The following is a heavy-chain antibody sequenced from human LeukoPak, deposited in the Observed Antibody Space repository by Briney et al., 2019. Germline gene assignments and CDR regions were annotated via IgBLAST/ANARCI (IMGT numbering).Heavy chain of an antibody. CDR2: MNPNSGNT. Sequence: ASVKVSCKASGYTFTSYDINWVRQATGQGLEWMGWMNPNSGNTGYAQKFQGRVTMTRDTSISTAYMELSRLRSDDTAVYYCARVGGYCSGGSCYSGYYYYYMDVWGKGTTVTISS. D-gene: IGHD2-15*01. CDR1: GYTFTSYD. J-gene: IGHJ6*03. CDR3: ARVGGYCSGGSCYSGYYYYYMDV. V-gene: IGHV1-8*01.